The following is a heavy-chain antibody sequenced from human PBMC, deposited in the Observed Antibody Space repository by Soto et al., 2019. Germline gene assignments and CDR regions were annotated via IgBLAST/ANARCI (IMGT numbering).Heavy chain of an antibody. V-gene: IGHV3-30-3*01. D-gene: IGHD5-18*01. Sequence: PGGSLRLSCEASGFTFSSYNIHWVRQAPGKGLEWVAVISYDGSKKYYADSVKGRFTISRDNSKNTLYLQMYSLRAEDTAVYFCARDLGYSYDFYYYYGMDIWGQGTTVTVSS. J-gene: IGHJ6*02. CDR1: GFTFSSYN. CDR2: ISYDGSKK. CDR3: ARDLGYSYDFYYYYGMDI.